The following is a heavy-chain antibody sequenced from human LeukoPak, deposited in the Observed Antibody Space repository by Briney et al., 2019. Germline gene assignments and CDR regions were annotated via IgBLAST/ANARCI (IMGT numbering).Heavy chain of an antibody. J-gene: IGHJ6*02. CDR1: GFTFSSYA. Sequence: GGSLRLSCAAPGFTFSSYAMSWARQAPGKGLEWVSAISGSGGSTYYADSVKGRFTISRDNSKNTLYLQMNSLRAEDTAVYYCAKTSQVYSGWTDYYYYGMDVWGQGTTVTVSS. CDR3: AKTSQVYSGWTDYYYYGMDV. CDR2: ISGSGGST. D-gene: IGHD6-19*01. V-gene: IGHV3-23*01.